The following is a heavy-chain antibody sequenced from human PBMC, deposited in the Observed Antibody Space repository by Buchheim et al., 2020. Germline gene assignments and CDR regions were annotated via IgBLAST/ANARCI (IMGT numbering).Heavy chain of an antibody. CDR3: ARFLSTTVAFDF. CDR1: GGSISSAAYF. CDR2: IYFSGYS. D-gene: IGHD1-1*01. J-gene: IGHJ4*02. V-gene: IGHV4-31*03. Sequence: QVQLQESGPGLVKPSETLSVTCSVSGGSISSAAYFWSWLRQHPGKGLEWLGFIYFSGYSYYDPSLTSRLTISVDRSQNQFSLRLSSVTAADTAVYYCARFLSTTVAFDFWGQGTL.